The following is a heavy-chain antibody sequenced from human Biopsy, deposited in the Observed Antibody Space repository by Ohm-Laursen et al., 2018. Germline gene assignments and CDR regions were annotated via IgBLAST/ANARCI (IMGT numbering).Heavy chain of an antibody. CDR2: INQSGST. V-gene: IGHV4-34*01. J-gene: IGHJ6*02. Sequence: GTLSLTCSVYGGSFSGYYWNWIRQPPGKGLEWIGEINQSGSTKYNPSLKRRATLSADSSNSQFSLRLTSVTAADTAIYYCARGSGYFKLDVWGQGTTVTVSS. CDR1: GGSFSGYY. CDR3: ARGSGYFKLDV. D-gene: IGHD5-12*01.